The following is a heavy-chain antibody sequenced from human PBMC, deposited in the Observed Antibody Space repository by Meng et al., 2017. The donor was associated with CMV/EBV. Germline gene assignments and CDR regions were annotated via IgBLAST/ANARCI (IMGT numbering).Heavy chain of an antibody. CDR2: SKNDPNTYTT. D-gene: IGHD1-1*01. CDR3: VRTNSGPRYDFDY. CDR1: GFSHSDYY. Sequence: SGFSHSDYYMYWVRQAPGKGLEWFGRSKNDPNTYTTEYAAAVRGRFTISRDASENSLFLQMSSLKAEDKALYYCVRTNSGPRYDFDYWGQGALVTVSS. J-gene: IGHJ4*02. V-gene: IGHV3-72*01.